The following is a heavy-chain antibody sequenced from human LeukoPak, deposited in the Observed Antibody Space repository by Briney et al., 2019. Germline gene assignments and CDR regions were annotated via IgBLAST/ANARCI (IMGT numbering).Heavy chain of an antibody. J-gene: IGHJ5*02. Sequence: GASVKVSCKASAYTFTSYCISWVRLAPGQGLEWMGWISAYNGNTNYAQKLQGRVTMTTDTSTSTAYMELRSLRSDDTAVYYCASTRQYSSSWHCWFDPWGQGTLVTVSS. CDR3: ASTRQYSSSWHCWFDP. D-gene: IGHD6-13*01. CDR1: AYTFTSYC. CDR2: ISAYNGNT. V-gene: IGHV1-18*01.